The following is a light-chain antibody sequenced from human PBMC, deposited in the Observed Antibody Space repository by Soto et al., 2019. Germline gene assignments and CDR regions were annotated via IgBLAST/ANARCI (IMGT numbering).Light chain of an antibody. V-gene: IGKV3-11*01. CDR1: QSVSSY. CDR2: DAS. Sequence: EIVLTQSAATLSLSPGERATLSCRASQSVSSYLAWYQQKPGQAPRLLIYDASNRATGIPARFSGSGSGTDLTLTISSLEPEGFAVYYCQQRSNWPRGTFGQGTKLEIK. J-gene: IGKJ2*01. CDR3: QQRSNWPRGT.